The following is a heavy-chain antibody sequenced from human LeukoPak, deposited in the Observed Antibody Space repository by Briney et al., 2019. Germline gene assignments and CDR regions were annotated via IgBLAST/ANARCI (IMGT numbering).Heavy chain of an antibody. J-gene: IGHJ3*01. CDR1: GGSISNYY. CDR3: ARPAGADYAFDF. Sequence: SETLSLTCTVSGGSISNYYWSWIRQPPGKGLEWIGYIYYSGSTNYNPSLKSRVTISVDTSKNQFSLKLSSVTAADTAVYYCARPAGADYAFDFWGQGAMVTVSS. D-gene: IGHD2-21*02. V-gene: IGHV4-59*08. CDR2: IYYSGST.